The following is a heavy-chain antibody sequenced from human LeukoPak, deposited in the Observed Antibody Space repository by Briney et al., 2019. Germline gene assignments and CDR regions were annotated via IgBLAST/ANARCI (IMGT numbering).Heavy chain of an antibody. Sequence: PGGSLRLSCAASEFTVSGDYMTWVRQAPGKGLEWLSVIYTCGFTYYAESVKGRFTISRDSSRNTLYLQIDNLRPEDTAVYYCARGARGKSLSYCSGGSAFDSWGQGAPVTVSS. V-gene: IGHV3-66*01. D-gene: IGHD2-15*01. CDR2: IYTCGFT. J-gene: IGHJ4*02. CDR3: ARGARGKSLSYCSGGSAFDS. CDR1: EFTVSGDY.